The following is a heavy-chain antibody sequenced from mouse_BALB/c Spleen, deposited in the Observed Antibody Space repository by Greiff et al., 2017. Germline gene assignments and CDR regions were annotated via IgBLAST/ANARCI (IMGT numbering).Heavy chain of an antibody. Sequence: QVQLQQSGAELVRPGSSVKISCKASGYAFSSYWMNWVKQRPGQGLEWIGQIYPGDGDTNYNGKFKGKATLTADKSSSTAYMQLSSLTSEDSAVYFCANIFPITTVVDAWFAYWGQGTLVTVSA. CDR1: GYAFSSYW. J-gene: IGHJ3*01. V-gene: IGHV1-80*01. CDR2: IYPGDGDT. D-gene: IGHD1-1*01. CDR3: ANIFPITTVVDAWFAY.